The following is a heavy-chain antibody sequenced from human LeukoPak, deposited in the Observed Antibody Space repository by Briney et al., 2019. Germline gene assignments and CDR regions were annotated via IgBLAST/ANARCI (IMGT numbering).Heavy chain of an antibody. V-gene: IGHV3-23*01. CDR1: GFTFSSYA. D-gene: IGHD5/OR15-5a*01. Sequence: GGSLRLSCAASGFTFSSYAMSWVREAPGKGLEWVSAISGSGGSTYYADSVKGRFTISRDNSKNTLYLQMNGLRAEDTAVYYCAKDPRPFYDGDYWGQGTLVTVSS. CDR3: AKDPRPFYDGDY. CDR2: ISGSGGST. J-gene: IGHJ4*02.